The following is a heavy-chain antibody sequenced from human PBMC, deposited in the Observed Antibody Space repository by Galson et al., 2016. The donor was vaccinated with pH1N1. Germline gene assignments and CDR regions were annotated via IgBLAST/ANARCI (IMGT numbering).Heavy chain of an antibody. V-gene: IGHV4-38-2*01. CDR1: GYSISSGYH. CDR2: ISHSGST. Sequence: ETLSLTCAVSGYSISSGYHWGWIRQPPGTGLEWIGSISHSGSTYYNPSLKSRVTISVETSKNQFSLKLTSVTAADTAIYYCARGLLSGFDPWGQGTLVIVSS. J-gene: IGHJ5*02. D-gene: IGHD2-21*01. CDR3: ARGLLSGFDP.